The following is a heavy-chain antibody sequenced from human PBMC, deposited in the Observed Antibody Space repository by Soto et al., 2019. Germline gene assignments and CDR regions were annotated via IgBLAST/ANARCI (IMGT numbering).Heavy chain of an antibody. Sequence: SETLSLTCTVSGGSISSGGYYWSWVRQHPGKGLEWIGYIYYSGSTYYNPSLKSRVTISVDTSKNQFSLKLRSEDTAVYYCASRGYCSSTSCYGGPYYYGMDVWGQGTTVTVSS. CDR2: IYYSGST. D-gene: IGHD2-2*01. J-gene: IGHJ6*02. CDR1: GGSISSGGYY. CDR3: ASRGYCSSTSCYGGPYYYGMDV. V-gene: IGHV4-31*02.